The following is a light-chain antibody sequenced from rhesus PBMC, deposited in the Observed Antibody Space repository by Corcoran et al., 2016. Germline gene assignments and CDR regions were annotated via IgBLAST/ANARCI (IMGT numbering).Light chain of an antibody. J-gene: IGKJ4*01. CDR1: QSVSSS. Sequence: EIVLTQSPATLSLSPGERATLSCRASQSVSSSLAWYQQKPGQAPRLLIYDASSRATGIPDRFSGSGSGTDVTLTISSLEPEDVGVYYCQQYSNWPTFGGGTKVELK. V-gene: IGKV3-35*01. CDR2: DAS. CDR3: QQYSNWPT.